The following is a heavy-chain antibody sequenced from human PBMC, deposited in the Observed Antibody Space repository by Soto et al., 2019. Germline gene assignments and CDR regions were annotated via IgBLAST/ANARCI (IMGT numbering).Heavy chain of an antibody. CDR1: GFTFSSYS. D-gene: IGHD3-10*01. J-gene: IGHJ5*02. CDR3: ATNNYGSGSYLGFAP. Sequence: EVQLVESGGGLVKPGGSLRLSCAASGFTFSSYSMNWVRQAPGKGLEWVSSISSSSSYIYYADSVKGRFTISRDNAKNSLYLQMNSLRAEDTAVYYCATNNYGSGSYLGFAPWGQGTLVTVSS. V-gene: IGHV3-21*01. CDR2: ISSSSSYI.